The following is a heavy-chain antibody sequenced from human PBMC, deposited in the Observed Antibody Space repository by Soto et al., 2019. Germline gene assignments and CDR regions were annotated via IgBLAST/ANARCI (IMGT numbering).Heavy chain of an antibody. V-gene: IGHV3-15*07. CDR1: GFTFRNAW. CDR3: TTLSITIFGVVLMDV. J-gene: IGHJ6*02. D-gene: IGHD3-3*01. Sequence: PGGSLRLSCAASGFTFRNAWMNWVRQDPGKGLEWVGRIKSKTDGGTTDYAAPVKGRFTISRDDSKNTLYLQMNSLKTEDTAVYYCTTLSITIFGVVLMDVWGQGTTVTSP. CDR2: IKSKTDGGTT.